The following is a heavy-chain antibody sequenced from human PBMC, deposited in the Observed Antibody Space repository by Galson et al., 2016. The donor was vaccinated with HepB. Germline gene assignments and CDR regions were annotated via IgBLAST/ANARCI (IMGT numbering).Heavy chain of an antibody. V-gene: IGHV1-18*01. CDR2: INTHNGNT. J-gene: IGHJ6*02. CDR3: AASDVWTGGYYYGMDV. D-gene: IGHD3/OR15-3a*01. Sequence: SVKVSCKASGYTFTSNGIPWVRQAPGQGLEWMGWINTHNGNTNYEQMPQGRVTMTTDTSTSTAYMELGSLGSDDTAVYYRAASDVWTGGYYYGMDVWGQGTTVTVSS. CDR1: GYTFTSNG.